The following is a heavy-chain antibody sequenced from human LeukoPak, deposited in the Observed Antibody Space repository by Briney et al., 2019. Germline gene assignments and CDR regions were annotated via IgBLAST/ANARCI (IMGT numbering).Heavy chain of an antibody. CDR3: AREGQQLVRGDAFDI. Sequence: GGSLRLPCAASGFTFSSYWMSWVRQAPGKGLEWVANIKQDGSEKYYVDSVKGRFTISRDNAKNSLYLQMNSLRAEDTAVYYCAREGQQLVRGDAFDIWGQGTMVTVSS. J-gene: IGHJ3*02. CDR2: IKQDGSEK. D-gene: IGHD6-13*01. CDR1: GFTFSSYW. V-gene: IGHV3-7*01.